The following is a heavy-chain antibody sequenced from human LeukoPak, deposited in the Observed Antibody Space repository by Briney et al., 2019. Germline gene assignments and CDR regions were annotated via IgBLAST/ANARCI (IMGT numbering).Heavy chain of an antibody. Sequence: GGSLRLPCAASGFTFSSYAMSWVRQAPGKGLEWVSAISGSGGSTYYADSVKGRFTISRDNSKNTLYLQMNSLRAEDTAVYYCAKDLAAYSSSSWFDYWGQGTLVTVSS. CDR2: ISGSGGST. J-gene: IGHJ4*02. CDR3: AKDLAAYSSSSWFDY. D-gene: IGHD6-6*01. V-gene: IGHV3-23*01. CDR1: GFTFSSYA.